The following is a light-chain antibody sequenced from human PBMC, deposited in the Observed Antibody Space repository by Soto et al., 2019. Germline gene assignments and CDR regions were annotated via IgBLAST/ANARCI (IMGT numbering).Light chain of an antibody. V-gene: IGLV2-14*01. CDR2: DVS. Sequence: QSVLTQPASVSGSPGQSITISCAGTSSDVGGYTYVSWYQQHPGKAPKLMIYDVSNRPSGVSNRFSGSKSGNTASLTISGLQAEDGADYYCTSYTSSSTPYVFGGGTKVTVL. CDR3: TSYTSSSTPYV. CDR1: SSDVGGYTY. J-gene: IGLJ1*01.